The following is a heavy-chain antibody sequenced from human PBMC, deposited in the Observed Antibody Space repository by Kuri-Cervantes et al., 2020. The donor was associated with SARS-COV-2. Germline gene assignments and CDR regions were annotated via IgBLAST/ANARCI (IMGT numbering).Heavy chain of an antibody. Sequence: SETLSLTCSVSGGTVRGYYWSWVRQFPGKGLEWIGYIYYTGTTNYNPSLKSRLTMSVDTSKDQLSLKLSSVTAADTAVYYCARDSAGYYDYNHYGMDVWGHGTTVTVSS. J-gene: IGHJ6*02. CDR2: IYYTGTT. V-gene: IGHV4-59*02. CDR1: GGTVRGYY. CDR3: ARDSAGYYDYNHYGMDV. D-gene: IGHD1-26*01.